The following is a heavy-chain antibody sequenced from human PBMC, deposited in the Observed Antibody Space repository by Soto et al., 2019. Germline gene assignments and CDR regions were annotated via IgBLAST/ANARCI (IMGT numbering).Heavy chain of an antibody. CDR3: ARDLGNMVRGVVVYYYAMDL. Sequence: QAHLVQSGAEVKQPGASVKVSCKTSGYTFTSYALHWVRQAPGLWPEWMGWINPAKGDTKYSQKFQGRATFTRDTAASTVYMELSSLTSEDTAVYYCARDLGNMVRGVVVYYYAMDLWGQGTTVTVSS. V-gene: IGHV1-3*01. CDR2: INPAKGDT. D-gene: IGHD3-10*01. CDR1: GYTFTSYA. J-gene: IGHJ6*02.